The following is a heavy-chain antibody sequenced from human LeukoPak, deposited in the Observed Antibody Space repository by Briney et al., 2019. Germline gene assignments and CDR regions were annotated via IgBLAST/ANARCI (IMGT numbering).Heavy chain of an antibody. CDR3: FEIIPPVGG. CDR2: INPISGGA. V-gene: IGHV1-2*02. CDR1: GYTFTGYY. Sequence: ASVKVSCKTSGYTFTGYYIHWVRQAPGQGLEWMGWINPISGGASYAQKFQGRVTMTRDTSISTAYMELSRLRSDDTAVYYCFEIIPPVGGWGQGTLVTVSS. J-gene: IGHJ4*02. D-gene: IGHD1-14*01.